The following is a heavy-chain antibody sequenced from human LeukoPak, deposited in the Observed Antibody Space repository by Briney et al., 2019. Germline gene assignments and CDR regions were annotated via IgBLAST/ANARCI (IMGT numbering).Heavy chain of an antibody. J-gene: IGHJ4*02. CDR2: ISYDGSNK. CDR1: GFTFSSYA. Sequence: PGRSLRLSCAASGFTFSSYAMHWVRQAPGKGLEWVAVISYDGSNKYYADSVKGRFTISRDNSKNTLYLHMNSLRAEDTAVYYCARDRVSYCSGGSCSPNDYWGQGTLVTVSS. D-gene: IGHD2-15*01. V-gene: IGHV3-30*04. CDR3: ARDRVSYCSGGSCSPNDY.